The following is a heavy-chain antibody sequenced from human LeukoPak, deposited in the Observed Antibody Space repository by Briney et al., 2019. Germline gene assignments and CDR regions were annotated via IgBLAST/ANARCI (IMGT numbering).Heavy chain of an antibody. V-gene: IGHV1-3*01. D-gene: IGHD1-26*01. Sequence: ASVKVSCKASGYTFSSYAIHWVRQAPGQGLEWMGWINAGVGNTKYSEKFQDRVTVTRDTPATTAYMELSSLRAEDTAVYYCARDPDISGSKGLDYWGQGTLVTVSS. CDR1: GYTFSSYA. CDR2: INAGVGNT. CDR3: ARDPDISGSKGLDY. J-gene: IGHJ4*02.